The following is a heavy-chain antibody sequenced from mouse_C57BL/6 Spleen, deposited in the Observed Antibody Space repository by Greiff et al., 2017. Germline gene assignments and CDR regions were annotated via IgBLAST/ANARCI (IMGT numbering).Heavy chain of an antibody. CDR3: ARSAYGNSAMDY. V-gene: IGHV1-7*01. D-gene: IGHD2-1*01. J-gene: IGHJ4*01. CDR2: INPSSGYT. CDR1: GYTFTSYW. Sequence: QVQLQQSGAELATPGASVKLSCTASGYTFTSYWMHWVKQRPGQGLEWIGYINPSSGYTKYNQKFKDKATLTADKSSSTAYMQLSSLTYEDSAVYYCARSAYGNSAMDYWGQGTSVTVSS.